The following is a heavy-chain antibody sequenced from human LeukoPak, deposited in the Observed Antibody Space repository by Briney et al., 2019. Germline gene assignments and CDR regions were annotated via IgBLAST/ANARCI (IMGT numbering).Heavy chain of an antibody. CDR2: IYYSGST. J-gene: IGHJ5*02. D-gene: IGHD3-3*01. CDR1: GGSISSSSYY. V-gene: IGHV4-39*07. Sequence: KPSETLSLTCTVSGGSISSSSYYWGWIRQPPGKGLEWIGSIYYSGSTYYNPSLKSRVTISVDTSKNQFSLKLSSVTAADTAVYYCARDLRIWSGYPDFINWFDPWGQGTLVTVSS. CDR3: ARDLRIWSGYPDFINWFDP.